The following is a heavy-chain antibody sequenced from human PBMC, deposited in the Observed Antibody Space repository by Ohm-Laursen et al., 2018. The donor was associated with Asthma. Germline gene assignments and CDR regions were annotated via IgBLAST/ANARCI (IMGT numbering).Heavy chain of an antibody. D-gene: IGHD1-1*01. CDR3: ARRGGWNDARFSSLYYYYGMDV. V-gene: IGHV1-69*01. Sequence: SSVKVSCKASGGTFSSYAISWVRQAPGQGLEWMGGIIPIFGTANYAQKFQGRVTITADESTSTAYMELSSLRSEDTAVYYCARRGGWNDARFSSLYYYYGMDVWGQGTTVTVSS. CDR2: IIPIFGTA. CDR1: GGTFSSYA. J-gene: IGHJ6*02.